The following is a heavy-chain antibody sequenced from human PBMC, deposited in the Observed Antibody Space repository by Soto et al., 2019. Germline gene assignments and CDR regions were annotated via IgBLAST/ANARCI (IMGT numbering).Heavy chain of an antibody. V-gene: IGHV3-21*01. CDR3: ARGVGLYDVFDI. CDR1: GFPFSTSS. CDR2: ISRSSTYI. Sequence: PGGSLRLSCAASGFPFSTSSMNWVRQAPGKGLEWVSSISRSSTYIYYADSLQGRFTISRDNAKNSLYLQMNSLRAEDTAVYYCARGVGLYDVFDIWGRGTVVTVSS. D-gene: IGHD1-26*01. J-gene: IGHJ3*02.